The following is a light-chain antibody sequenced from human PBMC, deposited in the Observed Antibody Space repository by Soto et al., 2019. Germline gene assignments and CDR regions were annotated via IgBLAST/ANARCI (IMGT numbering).Light chain of an antibody. CDR3: QQYNKWPIT. Sequence: EIALTPTPGTLSLYPRERATLXCSASQSVSSTYLIWYQQKPGQAPRLLIYGASSRATGVPARFSGSGSGTKFTLSISSLQSEDFAVYYCQQYNKWPITVGQGTRLEI. CDR2: GAS. V-gene: IGKV3D-15*01. CDR1: QSVSSTY. J-gene: IGKJ5*01.